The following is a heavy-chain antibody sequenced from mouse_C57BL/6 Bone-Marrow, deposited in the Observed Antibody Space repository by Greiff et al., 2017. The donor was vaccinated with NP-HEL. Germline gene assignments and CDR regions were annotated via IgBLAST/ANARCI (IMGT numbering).Heavy chain of an antibody. CDR2: IYPRDGST. Sequence: VQLQESGPELVKPGASVKLSCKASGYPFTSYDINWVKQRPGQGLEWIGWIYPRDGSTKYNEKFKGKATLTVDTSSSTAYRELHSLTSEDSAVYFCARSESNYGYAMDYWGQGTAVTVSS. J-gene: IGHJ4*01. CDR3: ARSESNYGYAMDY. CDR1: GYPFTSYD. V-gene: IGHV1-85*01. D-gene: IGHD2-5*01.